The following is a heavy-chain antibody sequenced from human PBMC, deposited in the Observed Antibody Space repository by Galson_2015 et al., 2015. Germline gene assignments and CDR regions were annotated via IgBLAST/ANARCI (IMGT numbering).Heavy chain of an antibody. Sequence: SVKVSCKASGYTFTSYGVSWVRQAPGQGLEWMGWISVYNDNTNSAQKLQGRVTMTTDTFTSTAYMELRSLRSDDTAVYYCARLAYCSGCSCSYHGMDVSAQGTTVTVSS. CDR3: ARLAYCSGCSCSYHGMDV. CDR1: GYTFTSYG. CDR2: ISVYNDNT. D-gene: IGHD2-15*01. V-gene: IGHV1-18*01. J-gene: IGHJ6*02.